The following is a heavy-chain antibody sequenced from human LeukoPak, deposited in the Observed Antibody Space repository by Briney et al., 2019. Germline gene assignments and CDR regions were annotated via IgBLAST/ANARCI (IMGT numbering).Heavy chain of an antibody. D-gene: IGHD5-24*01. CDR1: GGSFSGYY. J-gene: IGHJ4*02. Sequence: SETLSRTCAVYGGSFSGYYWTWIRQPPGKGLEWIGEIHYSGSINYNPSLKSRVTISADTSNNHFSLKVNSVTAADTAVYYCSRGTDAYKCGNSWGQGTLVTVSS. CDR2: IHYSGSI. V-gene: IGHV4-34*01. CDR3: SRGTDAYKCGNS.